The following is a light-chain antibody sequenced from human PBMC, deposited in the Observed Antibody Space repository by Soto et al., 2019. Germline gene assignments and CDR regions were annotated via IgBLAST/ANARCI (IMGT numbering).Light chain of an antibody. CDR1: AGAVTSGQY. V-gene: IGLV7-46*01. CDR3: LLSYNGVQV. CDR2: DTS. Sequence: QAVVTQEPSLTVSPGGTVTLTCGSSAGAVTSGQYPFWFQQKPGQAPKTLIYDTSRRHPWTPARFSGSLLGGKAALTLSGTQPEDEAEYYCLLSYNGVQVFGGGTKLTVL. J-gene: IGLJ3*02.